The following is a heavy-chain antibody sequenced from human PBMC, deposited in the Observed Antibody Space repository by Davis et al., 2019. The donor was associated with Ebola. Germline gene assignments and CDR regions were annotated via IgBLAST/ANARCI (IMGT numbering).Heavy chain of an antibody. Sequence: GESLKISCAASGFTFSSYGMHWVRQAPGKGLEWVSYISSSGSTIYYADSVKGRFTISRDNAKNSLYLQMNSLRAEDTAVYYCARGMTTVTTGWFDPWGQGTLVTVSS. V-gene: IGHV3-48*04. CDR2: ISSSGSTI. CDR3: ARGMTTVTTGWFDP. D-gene: IGHD4-11*01. CDR1: GFTFSSYG. J-gene: IGHJ5*02.